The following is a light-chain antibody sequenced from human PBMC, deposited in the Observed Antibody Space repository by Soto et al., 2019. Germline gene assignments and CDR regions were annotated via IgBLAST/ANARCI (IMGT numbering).Light chain of an antibody. V-gene: IGLV2-8*01. CDR3: SSYAGSNTPDV. J-gene: IGLJ1*01. Sequence: QSALTQPPSASGSPGQSVTISCTGTSSDVGGYNYVSWYQHHPGKAPKLMIYEVSKRPSGVPDRFSGSKSGNTASLTVSGLQAEDEADYYCSSYAGSNTPDVFGTGTKVTVL. CDR2: EVS. CDR1: SSDVGGYNY.